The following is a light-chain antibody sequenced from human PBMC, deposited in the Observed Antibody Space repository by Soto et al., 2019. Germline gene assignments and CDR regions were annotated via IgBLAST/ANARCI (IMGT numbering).Light chain of an antibody. CDR3: QQYGNSPPYT. Sequence: VLTQSPATLSLFPGERATVFCRASQSVNNNHLAWYQQKPGQARRLLIYATSRRATGIPDRFSGSGSGTDFTLTVSRVEREDYAVYYCQQYGNSPPYTFGQGTKVDIK. CDR1: QSVNNNH. V-gene: IGKV3-20*01. J-gene: IGKJ2*01. CDR2: ATS.